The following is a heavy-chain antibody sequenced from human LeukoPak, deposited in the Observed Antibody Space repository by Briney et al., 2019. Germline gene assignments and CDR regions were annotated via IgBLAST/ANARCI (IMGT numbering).Heavy chain of an antibody. CDR2: MNPNSGNT. D-gene: IGHD3-3*01. CDR1: GYTFTGYY. CDR3: ARVPRVITIFGVVIITRGYYYYYGMDV. J-gene: IGHJ6*02. V-gene: IGHV1-8*02. Sequence: GASVKVSCKASGYTFTGYYMHWVRQAPGQGLEWMGWMNPNSGNTGYAQKFQGRVTMTRNTSISTAYMELSSLRSEDTAVYYCARVPRVITIFGVVIITRGYYYYYGMDVWGQGTTVTVSS.